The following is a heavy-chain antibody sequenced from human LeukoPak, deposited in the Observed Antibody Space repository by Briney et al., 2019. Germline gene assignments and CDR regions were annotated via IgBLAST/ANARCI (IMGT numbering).Heavy chain of an antibody. V-gene: IGHV4-31*03. Sequence: SETLSLTCTVSGGSISSGGYYWSWIRQHPGKGLEWIGYIYYSGSTYSNPSLKSRVTISVDTSKNQFSLKLSSVTAADTAVYYCARQSPSDVVVPAAIEGPDNWFDPWGQGTLVTVSS. CDR3: ARQSPSDVVVPAAIEGPDNWFDP. D-gene: IGHD2-2*01. CDR1: GGSISSGGYY. CDR2: IYYSGST. J-gene: IGHJ5*02.